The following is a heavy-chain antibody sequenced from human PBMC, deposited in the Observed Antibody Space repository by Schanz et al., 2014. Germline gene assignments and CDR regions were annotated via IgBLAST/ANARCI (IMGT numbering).Heavy chain of an antibody. CDR2: IGGDASRT. CDR3: ARPPPLVRGIAGWFGP. CDR1: GFNFITFA. D-gene: IGHD3-10*01. Sequence: EVHLVESGGGLVQPGGSLRLSCAASGFNFITFAMSWVRQAPGKGPEWVSAIGGDASRTYYADSVKGRFTISRDNSKSTLYLKMTSLRAEDTAVYSCARPPPLVRGIAGWFGPWGQGSLVTVSS. J-gene: IGHJ5*02. V-gene: IGHV3-23*04.